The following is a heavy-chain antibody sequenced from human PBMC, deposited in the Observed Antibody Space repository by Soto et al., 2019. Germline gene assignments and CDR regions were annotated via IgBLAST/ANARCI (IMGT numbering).Heavy chain of an antibody. CDR3: ARDGQRLAPYAFDI. D-gene: IGHD6-25*01. V-gene: IGHV3-33*01. Sequence: QVHLVESGGGVVQPGRSLRLSCAASGFIFTNHAMHWVRQAPGKGLEWVAQIWYDGSVKNYADSMKGRFTVSRDSPKNTLFLQMNSLRVEDTAVYYCARDGQRLAPYAFDIWGQGTLVTVSS. J-gene: IGHJ3*02. CDR1: GFIFTNHA. CDR2: IWYDGSVK.